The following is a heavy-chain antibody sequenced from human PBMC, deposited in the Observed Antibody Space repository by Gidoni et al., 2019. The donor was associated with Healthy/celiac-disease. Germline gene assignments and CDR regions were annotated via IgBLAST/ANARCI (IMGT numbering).Heavy chain of an antibody. J-gene: IGHJ6*02. D-gene: IGHD1-26*01. Sequence: QVQLVESGGGLVKPGGSLRLSCAASGFTFREYYMSWIRQAPGKGLEWFSYISSSSSYTNYADSVKGRFTISRDNAKNSLYLQMNSLRAEDTAVYYCARVSVGVGAKQSNMDVWGQGTTVTVSS. V-gene: IGHV3-11*05. CDR3: ARVSVGVGAKQSNMDV. CDR2: ISSSSSYT. CDR1: GFTFREYY.